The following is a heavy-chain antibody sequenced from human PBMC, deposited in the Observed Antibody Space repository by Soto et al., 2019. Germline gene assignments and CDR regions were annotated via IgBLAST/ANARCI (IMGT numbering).Heavy chain of an antibody. D-gene: IGHD3-16*01. V-gene: IGHV2-5*02. CDR1: GFSLSTSRVG. CDR3: AHRRGAGGVRDAFDI. Sequence: SGPTLVNPTQTLTLTCTFSGFSLSTSRVGVGWIRQPPGKALEWLALIYWDDDKRYSPSLKSRLTITKDTSKNQVVLTLTNMDPVDTATYYCAHRRGAGGVRDAFDIWGQGTMVTVSS. J-gene: IGHJ3*02. CDR2: IYWDDDK.